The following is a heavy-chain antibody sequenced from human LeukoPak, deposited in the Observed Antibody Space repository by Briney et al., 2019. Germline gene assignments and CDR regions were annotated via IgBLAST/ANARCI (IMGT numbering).Heavy chain of an antibody. J-gene: IGHJ4*02. V-gene: IGHV3-23*01. CDR1: GFTFSSYA. D-gene: IGHD3-22*01. CDR3: AKDSYYYDMAGRWDY. CDR2: ISGSGGST. Sequence: GGSLRLSCAASGFTFSSYAMSWVRQAPGKGLEWVSAISGSGGSTYYADSVKGRFTISRDNSKNTLYLQMNSLRAEDTAVYYCAKDSYYYDMAGRWDYWGQGTLVAVSS.